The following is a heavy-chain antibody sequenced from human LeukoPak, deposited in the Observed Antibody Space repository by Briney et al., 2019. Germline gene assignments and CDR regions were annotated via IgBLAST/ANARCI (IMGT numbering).Heavy chain of an antibody. V-gene: IGHV1-2*02. CDR2: INPHSGDT. CDR1: GYTFTGQY. D-gene: IGHD3-10*01. CDR3: ASRSASGNWFLHY. J-gene: IGHJ4*02. Sequence: ASVKVSCKASGYTFTGQYRHWVRQAPGQGLEWMGWINPHSGDTHYAQKLQGRVTMTTDTSISTVHMELSSLTSDDTAVYYCASRSASGNWFLHYWGQGTLVTVSS.